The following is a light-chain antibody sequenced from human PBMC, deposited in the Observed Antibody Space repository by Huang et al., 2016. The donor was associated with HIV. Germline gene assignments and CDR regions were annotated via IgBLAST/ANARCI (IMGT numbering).Light chain of an antibody. CDR3: LQHENYQTST. V-gene: IGKV1-17*03. CDR2: GAS. CDR1: QDIDNY. J-gene: IGKJ1*01. Sequence: DIQMTQSPSAMSASVGDRVTITCRASQDIDNYLAWFQQKPGKVPKRLIFGASNLQSGVPSRFSGRGSGTEFTLTISSLQPEDFATYYCLQHENYQTSTFGQGTTVEIK.